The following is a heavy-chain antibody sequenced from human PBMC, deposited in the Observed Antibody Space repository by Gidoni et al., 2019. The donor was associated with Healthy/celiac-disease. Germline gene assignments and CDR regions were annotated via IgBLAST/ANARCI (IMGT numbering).Heavy chain of an antibody. CDR1: GWSFSGYY. V-gene: IGHV4-34*01. CDR2: INHSGST. CDR3: ARESHCSGGSCYVNWFDP. Sequence: QVQLQQLGAGLLKPSETLSLTCAVYGWSFSGYYCSWIRQPPGKGLEWIGEINHSGSTNYNPSLKSRVTISVDTSKNQFSLKLSSVTAADTAVYYCARESHCSGGSCYVNWFDPWGQGTLVTVSS. J-gene: IGHJ5*02. D-gene: IGHD2-15*01.